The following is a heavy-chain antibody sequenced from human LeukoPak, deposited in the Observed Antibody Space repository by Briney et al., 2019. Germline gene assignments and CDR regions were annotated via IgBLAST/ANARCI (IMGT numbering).Heavy chain of an antibody. V-gene: IGHV1-2*02. D-gene: IGHD6-13*01. J-gene: IGHJ4*02. Sequence: GASVKVSCKASGYTFTGYYMHWVRQAPGQGLEWMGWINPDSGGTNYAQKFQGRVTMTRDTSISTAYMELSRLRSDDTAVYYCAREGIAADQEGRFDYWGQGTLVTVSS. CDR2: INPDSGGT. CDR1: GYTFTGYY. CDR3: AREGIAADQEGRFDY.